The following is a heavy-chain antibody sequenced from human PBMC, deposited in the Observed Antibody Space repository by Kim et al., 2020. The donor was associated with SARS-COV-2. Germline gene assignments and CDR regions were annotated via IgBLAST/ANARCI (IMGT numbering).Heavy chain of an antibody. CDR2: INAGNGNT. CDR1: GYTFTSYA. J-gene: IGHJ3*02. V-gene: IGHV1-3*01. D-gene: IGHD3-9*01. Sequence: ASVKVSCKASGYTFTSYAMHWVRQAPGQRLEWMGWINAGNGNTKYSQKFQGRVTITRDTSASTAYMELSSLRSEDTAVYYCARESLPYYDILTGYVAFDIWGQGTMVTVSS. CDR3: ARESLPYYDILTGYVAFDI.